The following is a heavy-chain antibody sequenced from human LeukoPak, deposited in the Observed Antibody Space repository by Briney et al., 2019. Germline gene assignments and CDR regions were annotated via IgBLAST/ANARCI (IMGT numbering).Heavy chain of an antibody. CDR2: INPNSGGT. D-gene: IGHD3-9*01. V-gene: IGHV1-2*02. CDR1: GGTFSSYA. Sequence: ASVKVSCKASGGTFSSYAISWVRQAPGQGLEWMGGINPNSGGTNYAQKFQGRVTMTRDTSISTAYMELSSLRSEDTAVYYCARGSRPVYNLLTGKRYFDYWGQGTLLTVSS. J-gene: IGHJ4*02. CDR3: ARGSRPVYNLLTGKRYFDY.